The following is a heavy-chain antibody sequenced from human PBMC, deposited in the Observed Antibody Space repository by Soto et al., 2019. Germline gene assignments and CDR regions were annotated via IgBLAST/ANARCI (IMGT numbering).Heavy chain of an antibody. CDR2: IYYSGST. Sequence: PSETLSLTCTVSGGSISSYYWSWIRQPPGKGLEWIGYIYYSGSTNSNPSLKSRVTISVDTSKNQFSLKLSSVTAADTAVYYCARGGRITMVRGVVGNWFDPWGQETLVTVSS. V-gene: IGHV4-59*01. J-gene: IGHJ5*02. D-gene: IGHD3-10*01. CDR1: GGSISSYY. CDR3: ARGGRITMVRGVVGNWFDP.